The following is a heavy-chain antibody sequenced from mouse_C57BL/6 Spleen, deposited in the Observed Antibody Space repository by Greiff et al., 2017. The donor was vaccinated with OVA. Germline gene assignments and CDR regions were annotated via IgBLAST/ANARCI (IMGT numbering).Heavy chain of an antibody. CDR3: AKDYYSSSYRYFDV. V-gene: IGHV2-3*01. J-gene: IGHJ1*03. D-gene: IGHD1-1*01. CDR1: GFSLTSYG. Sequence: VQLQESGPGLVAPSQSLSITCTVSGFSLTSYGVSWVRQPPGKGLEWLGGIWGDGSTNYHSAHIYRLSISKDNSNSQVLIKLNSLQTDDTATDYCAKDYYSSSYRYFDVWGTGTTVTVSS. CDR2: IWGDGST.